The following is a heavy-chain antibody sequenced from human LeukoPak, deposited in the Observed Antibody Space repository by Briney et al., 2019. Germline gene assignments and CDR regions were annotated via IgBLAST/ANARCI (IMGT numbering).Heavy chain of an antibody. Sequence: ASVKVSCKVSGYTLTELSMHWVRQAPGKGLEWMGGFDPEDGETIYAQKFQGRVTMTEDTSTDTAYMELSSLRSEDTAVYYCATATLTYYYDSSGYYHAFDIWGQGTMVTVSS. CDR1: GYTLTELS. CDR2: FDPEDGET. D-gene: IGHD3-22*01. V-gene: IGHV1-24*01. CDR3: ATATLTYYYDSSGYYHAFDI. J-gene: IGHJ3*02.